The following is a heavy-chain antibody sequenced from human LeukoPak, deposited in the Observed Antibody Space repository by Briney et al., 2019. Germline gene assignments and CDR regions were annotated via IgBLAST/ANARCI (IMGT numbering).Heavy chain of an antibody. J-gene: IGHJ6*03. CDR2: ISAYNGNT. D-gene: IGHD5-18*01. V-gene: IGHV1-18*01. Sequence: ASVKVSCKASGYTFTSYGISWVRQAPGQGLEWMGWISAYNGNTNYAQKLQGRVTMTTDTSTSTAYMELRSLRSDDTAVYYCARAVRRYSYGYNYMDVWGKGTTVTVSS. CDR1: GYTFTSYG. CDR3: ARAVRRYSYGYNYMDV.